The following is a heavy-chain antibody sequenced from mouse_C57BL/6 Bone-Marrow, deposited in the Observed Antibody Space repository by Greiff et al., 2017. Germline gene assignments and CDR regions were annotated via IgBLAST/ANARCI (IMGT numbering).Heavy chain of an antibody. Sequence: QVQLQQSGAELARPGASVKLSCKASGYTFTSYGISWVKQRTGQGLEWIGEIYPRSGNTYYNEKFKGKATLTADKSSSTAYMELRSLTSEDSAVDFCARRYGSREGAMDDWGQGTSVTVSS. V-gene: IGHV1-81*01. CDR1: GYTFTSYG. CDR3: ARRYGSREGAMDD. CDR2: IYPRSGNT. D-gene: IGHD1-1*01. J-gene: IGHJ4*01.